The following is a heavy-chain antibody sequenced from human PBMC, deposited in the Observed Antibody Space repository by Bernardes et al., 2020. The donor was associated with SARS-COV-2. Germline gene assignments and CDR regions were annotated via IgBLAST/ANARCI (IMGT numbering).Heavy chain of an antibody. CDR3: ARGGSRATWIQLWFSPPFDY. V-gene: IGHV4-39*01. D-gene: IGHD5-18*01. CDR2: IYYSGST. Sequence: LSLTCTVSGGSISSSSYYWGWIRQPPGKGLEWIGSIYYSGSTYYNPSLKSRVTISVDTSKNQFSLKLSSVTAADTAVHYCARGGSRATWIQLWFSPPFDYWGQGTLVTVSS. J-gene: IGHJ4*02. CDR1: GGSISSSSYY.